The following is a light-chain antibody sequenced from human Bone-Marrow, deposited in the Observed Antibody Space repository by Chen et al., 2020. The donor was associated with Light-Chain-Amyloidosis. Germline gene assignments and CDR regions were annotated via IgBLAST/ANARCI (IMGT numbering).Light chain of an antibody. V-gene: IGLV2-11*01. CDR1: SSDVGCYNV. CDR3: CSYAVSYTFM. J-gene: IGLJ3*02. CDR2: DVS. Sequence: QSALTQPASVSGSPGPSITISCTGTSSDVGCYNVVSWYQQHPGKAPKLMIYDVSKRPSRVPDRFSASKSGNTASLTISELQAEDEGDYYCCSYAVSYTFMFGGGTKLTVL.